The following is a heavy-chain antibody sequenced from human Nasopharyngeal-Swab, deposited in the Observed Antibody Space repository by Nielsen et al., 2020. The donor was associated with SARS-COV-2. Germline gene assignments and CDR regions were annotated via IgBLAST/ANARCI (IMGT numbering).Heavy chain of an antibody. CDR1: GFSFRDSA. CDR2: IWYDGSEK. J-gene: IGHJ4*02. CDR3: ARDPPFSGWTLES. V-gene: IGHV3-33*01. D-gene: IGHD6-25*01. Sequence: GESLKISCAASGFSFRDSAMHWVRQAPGKGLEWVAFIWYDGSEKYYVDSVKGRFTISSDNSKNTLYLQMNSLRAEDTAVYYCARDPPFSGWTLESWGQGTLVTVSS.